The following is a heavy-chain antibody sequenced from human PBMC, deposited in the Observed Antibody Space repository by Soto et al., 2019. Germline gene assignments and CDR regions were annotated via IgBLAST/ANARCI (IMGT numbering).Heavy chain of an antibody. CDR1: GFTVSDYS. CDR2: ISSAGGLI. Sequence: GGSLRLSCTASGFTVSDYSVNWVRQAPGKGLEWISYISSAGGLILYADSVKGRFTIARDIDKNSLYLQMDSLRDEDSAVYYCATWAIAVGGEGFWGQGT. J-gene: IGHJ4*02. V-gene: IGHV3-48*02. D-gene: IGHD2-21*01. CDR3: ATWAIAVGGEGF.